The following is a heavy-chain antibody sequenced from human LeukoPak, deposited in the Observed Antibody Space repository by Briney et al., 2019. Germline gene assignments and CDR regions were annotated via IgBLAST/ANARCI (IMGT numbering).Heavy chain of an antibody. CDR3: AKDSSGGWLRSYYFDS. CDR1: GFTFTSYA. CDR2: ISDSGGST. J-gene: IGHJ4*02. V-gene: IGHV3-23*01. Sequence: GGSLRLSCAASGFTFTSYAMSWVRQAPGKGLEWVSLISDSGGSTYFADSVKGRFTISRDNYKNTLYVQMNSLRAEDTAVYYCAKDSSGGWLRSYYFDSWGQGTLVTVSS. D-gene: IGHD5-24*01.